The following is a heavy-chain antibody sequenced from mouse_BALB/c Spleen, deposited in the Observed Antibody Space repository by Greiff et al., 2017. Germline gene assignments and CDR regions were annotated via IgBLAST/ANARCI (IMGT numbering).Heavy chain of an antibody. CDR2: INPSTGYT. V-gene: IGHV1-7*01. J-gene: IGHJ3*01. CDR3: AFTGWAY. CDR1: GYTFTSYW. Sequence: VQLVESGAELAKPGASVKMSCKASGYTFTSYWMHWVKQRPGQGLEWIGYINPSTGYTEYNQKFKDKATLTADKSSSTAYMQLSSLTSEDSAVYYCAFTGWAYWGQGTLVTVSA. D-gene: IGHD4-1*01.